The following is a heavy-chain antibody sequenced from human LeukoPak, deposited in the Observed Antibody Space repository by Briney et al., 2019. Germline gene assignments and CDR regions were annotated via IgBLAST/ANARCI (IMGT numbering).Heavy chain of an antibody. V-gene: IGHV4-30-4*01. CDR3: ARHRYNWNGYYYYGMDV. D-gene: IGHD1-20*01. CDR2: IYYSGST. CDR1: GGSISSGDYY. Sequence: SETLSLTCTVSGGSISSGDYYWSWIRQPPGKGLEWIGYIYYSGSTYYNPSLKSRVTISVDTSKNQFSLKLSSVTAADTAVYYCARHRYNWNGYYYYGMDVWGQGTTVTVSS. J-gene: IGHJ6*02.